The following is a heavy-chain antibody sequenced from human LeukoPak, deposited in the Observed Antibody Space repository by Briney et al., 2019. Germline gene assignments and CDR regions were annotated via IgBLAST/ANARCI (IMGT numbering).Heavy chain of an antibody. V-gene: IGHV4-59*12. D-gene: IGHD5-24*01. J-gene: IGHJ3*02. CDR3: ARVEMATTRGAFDI. Sequence: SETLSLTCTVSGDSISSYYWSWIRQPPGKGLEWIGYIYYSGSTNYNPSLKSRVTISVDTSKNQFSLKLSSVTAADTAVYYCARVEMATTRGAFDIWGQGTMVTVSS. CDR2: IYYSGST. CDR1: GDSISSYY.